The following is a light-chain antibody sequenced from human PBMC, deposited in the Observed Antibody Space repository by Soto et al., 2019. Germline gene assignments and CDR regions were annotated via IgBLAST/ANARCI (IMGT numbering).Light chain of an antibody. Sequence: DIQMTQSPSIVSASVGDRVTITCRASQRIDTWLAWYQQKPGTAPKLLIYKATTLQSGVPSRFSGSGSGTEFTLAISSLEPEDFAVYYCQQRVNWPPTFGGGTKVEI. V-gene: IGKV1-5*03. CDR1: QRIDTW. J-gene: IGKJ4*01. CDR2: KAT. CDR3: QQRVNWPPT.